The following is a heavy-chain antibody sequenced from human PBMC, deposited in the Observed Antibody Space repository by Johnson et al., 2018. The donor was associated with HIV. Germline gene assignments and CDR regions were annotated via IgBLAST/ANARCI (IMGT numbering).Heavy chain of an antibody. J-gene: IGHJ3*02. CDR1: GFTFSSYA. CDR2: ISYDGSNK. Sequence: QVQLVESGGGVVQPGRSLRLSCAASGFTFSSYAMHWVRQAPGKGLEWVAVISYDGSNKYYADSVKGRFTISRDNSKNTLYLQMTSLRAEDTAVYYCAQEGPLTVTTVMDAFDIWGQGTMVTVSS. V-gene: IGHV3-30-3*02. CDR3: AQEGPLTVTTVMDAFDI. D-gene: IGHD4-17*01.